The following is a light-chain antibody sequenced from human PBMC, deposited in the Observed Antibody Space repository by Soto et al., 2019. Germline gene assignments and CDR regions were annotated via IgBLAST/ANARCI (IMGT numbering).Light chain of an antibody. CDR3: QQYGYPSWT. J-gene: IGKJ1*01. Sequence: EIVLTQSPGTLSLSPGERATLSCRASQSVDSKDLAWYLHKPGQAPRILIFAASSRATGIPDRFSGSGSGTDFTLTISRLEPGDFAVYYCQQYGYPSWTFGQGTKVDIK. CDR1: QSVDSKD. CDR2: AAS. V-gene: IGKV3-20*01.